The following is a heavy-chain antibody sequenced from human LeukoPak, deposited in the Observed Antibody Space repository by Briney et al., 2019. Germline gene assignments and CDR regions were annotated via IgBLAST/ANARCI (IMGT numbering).Heavy chain of an antibody. Sequence: GGSLRLSRAASGFTFSSYNMNWVRQAPGRGLEWLSYISYSSSTIYYADSVKGRFTISRDNAKNSLYLQMNSLRAEDTAVYYRARGLLTVAGHTWGQGTLVTVSS. CDR2: ISYSSSTI. CDR1: GFTFSSYN. J-gene: IGHJ5*02. CDR3: ARGLLTVAGHT. V-gene: IGHV3-48*04. D-gene: IGHD6-19*01.